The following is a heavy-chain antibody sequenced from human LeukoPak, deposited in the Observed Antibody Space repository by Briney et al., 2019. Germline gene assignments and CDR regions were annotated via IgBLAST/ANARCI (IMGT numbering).Heavy chain of an antibody. CDR1: GGSINSYY. D-gene: IGHD6-13*01. V-gene: IGHV4-59*01. Sequence: SETLSLTCGVSGGSINSYYWSWIRQPPGEGLEWIGYIYYSGCTNYNPSPMSRVTISVDTSKNQFSLKLTSVTAADTAVYYCARAIAGGYFDRWGQGTLVTVSS. CDR3: ARAIAGGYFDR. J-gene: IGHJ4*01. CDR2: IYYSGCT.